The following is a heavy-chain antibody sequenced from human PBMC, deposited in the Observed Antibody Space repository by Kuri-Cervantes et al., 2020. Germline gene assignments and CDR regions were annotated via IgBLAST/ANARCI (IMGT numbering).Heavy chain of an antibody. CDR3: ARGYSQGGY. D-gene: IGHD1-1*01. Sequence: GESLKISCTASGFTFGDYAMSWFRQAPGKGLEWVGFIRSKAYGGTTEYAASVKGRFTISRDDPKSIAYLQMNSLRAEDTAVYYCARGYSQGGYWGQGTLVTVSS. CDR2: IRSKAYGGTT. CDR1: GFTFGDYA. J-gene: IGHJ4*02. V-gene: IGHV3-49*03.